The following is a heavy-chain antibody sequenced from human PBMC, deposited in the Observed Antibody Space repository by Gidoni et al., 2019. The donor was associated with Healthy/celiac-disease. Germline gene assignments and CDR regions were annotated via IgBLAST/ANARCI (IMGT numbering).Heavy chain of an antibody. J-gene: IGHJ3*02. Sequence: EVQLVESGGGLVQPGGSLRLYCAASGFTFSSHAMSWGRQATGKGLEWVSAISGSGGSTYYEDSVKGRFTISRDNSNNTLYLQMNSLRAEDTAVYYCAKDARFDYYDSSGYYNAFDIWGQGTMVTVSS. V-gene: IGHV3-23*04. D-gene: IGHD3-22*01. CDR1: GFTFSSHA. CDR3: AKDARFDYYDSSGYYNAFDI. CDR2: ISGSGGST.